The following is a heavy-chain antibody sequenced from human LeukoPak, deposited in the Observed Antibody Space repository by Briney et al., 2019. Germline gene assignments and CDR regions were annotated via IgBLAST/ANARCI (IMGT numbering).Heavy chain of an antibody. CDR3: ARADSSGYYGWFDP. D-gene: IGHD3-22*01. J-gene: IGHJ5*02. CDR1: GGSISSGGYY. Sequence: SQTLSLTCTVSGGSISSGGYYWSWIRQHPGKGLEWIGYIYYSGSTYYNPSLKSRVTISVDTSKNQFSLKLSSVTAADTAVYYCARADSSGYYGWFDPWGPGTLVTVSS. V-gene: IGHV4-31*03. CDR2: IYYSGST.